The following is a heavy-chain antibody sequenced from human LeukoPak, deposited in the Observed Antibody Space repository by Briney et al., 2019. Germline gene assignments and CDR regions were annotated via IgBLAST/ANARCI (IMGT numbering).Heavy chain of an antibody. V-gene: IGHV4-4*02. J-gene: IGHJ4*02. CDR1: GGSISSSNW. D-gene: IGHD3-10*01. CDR3: ARMPDYYGSSPDY. Sequence: PSGTLSLTCAVSGGSISSSNWWSWVRQPPGKGLEWIGEIYHSGSTNYNPSLKSRVTISVDKSKNQFSLKQSSVTAADTAVYYCARMPDYYGSSPDYWGQGTLVTVSS. CDR2: IYHSGST.